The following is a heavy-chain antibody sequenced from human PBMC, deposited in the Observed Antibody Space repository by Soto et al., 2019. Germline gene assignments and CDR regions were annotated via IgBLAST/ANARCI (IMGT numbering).Heavy chain of an antibody. CDR3: TTVTTVDYYFDY. Sequence: PGGSLRLSCAASGLTFSYRYMDWVRQAPGKGLEWVGRIRKKTNSYTTEYAASVKGRFIISRDDSTNSLYLQMSSLKTEDTAVYYCTTVTTVDYYFDYWGRGTLVTVSS. V-gene: IGHV3-72*01. CDR1: GLTFSYRY. J-gene: IGHJ4*02. D-gene: IGHD4-17*01. CDR2: IRKKTNSYTT.